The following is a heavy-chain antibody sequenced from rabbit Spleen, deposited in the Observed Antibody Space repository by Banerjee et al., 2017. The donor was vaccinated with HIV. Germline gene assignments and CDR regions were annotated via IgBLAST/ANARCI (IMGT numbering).Heavy chain of an antibody. D-gene: IGHD8-1*01. CDR1: AFSFSDRDV. V-gene: IGHV1S7*01. CDR3: ARDTGSSFSSYGMDL. J-gene: IGHJ6*01. CDR2: IYAGKGTM. Sequence: QLVESGGGLVKPEGSLTLTCKASAFSFSDRDVMCWVRQAPGKGLEWIGTIYAGKGTMYFASWVNGRFTISSHNAQSTLYLQLNSLTAADTATYFCARDTGSSFSSYGMDLWGPGTLVTVS.